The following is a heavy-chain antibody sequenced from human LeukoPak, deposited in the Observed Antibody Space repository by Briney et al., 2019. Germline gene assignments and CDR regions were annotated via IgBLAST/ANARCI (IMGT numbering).Heavy chain of an antibody. CDR1: GGSISSYY. D-gene: IGHD3-22*01. CDR3: ARSLGYSIGSFDY. Sequence: SETLSLTCTVSGGSISSYYWSWIRQPPGKGLEWIGYIYYSGSTNYNPSLKSRVTISVDTSKNQFSLKLSSVTAADTAVYYCARSLGYSIGSFDYWGQGTLVTVSS. CDR2: IYYSGST. V-gene: IGHV4-59*12. J-gene: IGHJ4*02.